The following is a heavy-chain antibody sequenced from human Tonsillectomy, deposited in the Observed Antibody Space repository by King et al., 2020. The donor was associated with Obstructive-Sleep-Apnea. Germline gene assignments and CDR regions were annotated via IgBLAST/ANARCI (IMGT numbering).Heavy chain of an antibody. D-gene: IGHD3-10*01. CDR1: GGSISSYY. J-gene: IGHJ6*02. V-gene: IGHV4-59*01. Sequence: QLQEPGPGLVKPSETLSLTCTVSGGSISSYYWSWIRQPPGKGLEWIGYIYYSGSTNYNPSLKSRVTISVDTSKNQFSLKLSSVTAADTAVYYCARATMGRLWFGESYYGMDVWGQGTTVTVSS. CDR2: IYYSGST. CDR3: ARATMGRLWFGESYYGMDV.